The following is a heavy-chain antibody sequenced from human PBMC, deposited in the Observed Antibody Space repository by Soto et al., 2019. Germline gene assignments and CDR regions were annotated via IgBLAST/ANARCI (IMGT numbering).Heavy chain of an antibody. V-gene: IGHV1-18*01. Sequence: ASVKVSCKASGYTFTSYGISWVRQAPGQGLEWMGWISAYNGNTNYAQKLQGRVTMTTDTSTSTAYMELRSLRSDDTAVYYCARDDYDSSGYYGGVWFDPWGQGTLVTVSS. CDR1: GYTFTSYG. CDR3: ARDDYDSSGYYGGVWFDP. J-gene: IGHJ5*02. CDR2: ISAYNGNT. D-gene: IGHD3-22*01.